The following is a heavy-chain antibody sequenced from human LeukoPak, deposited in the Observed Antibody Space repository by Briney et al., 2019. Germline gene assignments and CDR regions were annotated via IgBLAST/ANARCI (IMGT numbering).Heavy chain of an antibody. J-gene: IGHJ4*02. V-gene: IGHV4-34*01. D-gene: IGHD5-18*01. CDR2: INHSGST. CDR1: GFTFSSYA. CDR3: ARVRGYSYGPQRPYFDY. Sequence: PGGSLRLSCAASGFTFSSYAISWVRQPPGKGLEWIGEINHSGSTNYNPSPKSRVTIPVDTSKNQFSLKLSSVTAADTAVYYCARVRGYSYGPQRPYFDYWGQGTLVTVSS.